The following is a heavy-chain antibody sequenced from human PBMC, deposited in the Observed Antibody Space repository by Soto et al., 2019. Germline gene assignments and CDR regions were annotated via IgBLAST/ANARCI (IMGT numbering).Heavy chain of an antibody. J-gene: IGHJ4*02. CDR2: ISASGGGT. CDR3: ARDIPGSGWSFDY. V-gene: IGHV3-23*01. D-gene: IGHD6-19*01. CDR1: GFTFSTYA. Sequence: EVQLLESGGGLVQPGGSLRLSCAAPGFTFSTYAMGWVRQAPGKGLEWVSAISASGGGTYYADSVKGRFTISRDNSNNTLFLQMNSLGAEDTAVYYCARDIPGSGWSFDYWGQGTLVTVSS.